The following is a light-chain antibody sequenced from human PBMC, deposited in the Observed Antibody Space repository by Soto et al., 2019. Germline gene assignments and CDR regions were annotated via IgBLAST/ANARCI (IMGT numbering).Light chain of an antibody. V-gene: IGKV4-1*01. J-gene: IGKJ1*01. Sequence: DIVMTQSVDSLAVSLGERATINCKSSQSVLHSSNNKNYLAWYQQKPGQPPKLLIYWASTRESGVPDRCSGSGSGTDFTLTISSLQAEDVAVYYCQQYYITPPTFGQGTKVEIK. CDR3: QQYYITPPT. CDR2: WAS. CDR1: QSVLHSSNNKNY.